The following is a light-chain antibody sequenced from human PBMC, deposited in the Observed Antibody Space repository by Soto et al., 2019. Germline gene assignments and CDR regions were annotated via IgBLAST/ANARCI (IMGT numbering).Light chain of an antibody. V-gene: IGKV1-5*03. J-gene: IGKJ2*01. CDR1: QSIGNW. CDR2: RGS. CDR3: QQFNIYTYT. Sequence: DIQMTQSPSPLSASVGDTVTFTCRASQSIGNWMAWYQQTPGKAPKLLIYRGSSLQSGVPSRFSGSGSGTECTLTIVNLQPDDFAVYFCQQFNIYTYTFGQGTKLEIK.